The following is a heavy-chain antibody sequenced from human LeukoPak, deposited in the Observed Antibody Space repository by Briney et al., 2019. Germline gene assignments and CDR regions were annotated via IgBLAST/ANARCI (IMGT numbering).Heavy chain of an antibody. J-gene: IGHJ4*02. CDR2: ISSSSSYI. Sequence: PGGSLRLSCAASGFTFSSYSMNWVRQAPGKGLEWVSSISSSSSYIYYADSVKGRFTISRDNAKNSLYLQMNSLRAEDTAVYYCLGGVVVTDNVDYWGQGTLVTVSS. CDR3: LGGVVVTDNVDY. D-gene: IGHD2-21*02. V-gene: IGHV3-21*01. CDR1: GFTFSSYS.